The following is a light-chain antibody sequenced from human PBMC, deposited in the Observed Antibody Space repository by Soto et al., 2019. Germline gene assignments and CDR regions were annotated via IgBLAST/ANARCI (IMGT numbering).Light chain of an antibody. J-gene: IGLJ3*02. V-gene: IGLV2-14*03. Sequence: QSALTQPASVSGSPGQSITISCTGTSSDIGGYNYVSWYQQHPGKAPKLMIYDVDNRPSGVSNRFSGSKSGNTASLTLSGLQAEDEADYYCSSYASRDTRVFGGGTKLTVL. CDR1: SSDIGGYNY. CDR3: SSYASRDTRV. CDR2: DVD.